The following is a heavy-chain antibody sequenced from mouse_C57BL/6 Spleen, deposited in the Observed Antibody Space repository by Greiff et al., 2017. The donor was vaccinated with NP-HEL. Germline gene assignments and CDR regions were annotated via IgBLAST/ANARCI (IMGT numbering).Heavy chain of an antibody. Sequence: EVQLMESEGGLVQPGSSMKLSCTASGFTFSDYYMAWVRQVPEKGLEWVANINYDGSSTYYLDSLKSRFIISRDNAKNILYLQMSSLKSEDTATYYCARARSSHYYAMDYWGQGTSVTVSS. J-gene: IGHJ4*01. CDR3: ARARSSHYYAMDY. D-gene: IGHD1-1*01. CDR2: INYDGSST. CDR1: GFTFSDYY. V-gene: IGHV5-16*01.